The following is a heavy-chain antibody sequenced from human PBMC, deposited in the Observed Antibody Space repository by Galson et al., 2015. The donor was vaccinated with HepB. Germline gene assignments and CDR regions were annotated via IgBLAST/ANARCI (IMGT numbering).Heavy chain of an antibody. Sequence: SLRLSCAASGFTFSGYGMHWVRQAPGKGLEWVAVISYDGSNKYYADSVKGRFTISRDNSKNTLYLQMNSLRAEDTAVYYCAALSDSSSSKPHDYWGQGTLVTVSS. J-gene: IGHJ4*02. CDR2: ISYDGSNK. CDR1: GFTFSGYG. V-gene: IGHV3-30*03. D-gene: IGHD6-6*01. CDR3: AALSDSSSSKPHDY.